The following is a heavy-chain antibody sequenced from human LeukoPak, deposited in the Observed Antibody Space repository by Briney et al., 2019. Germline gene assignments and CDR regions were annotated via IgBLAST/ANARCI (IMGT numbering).Heavy chain of an antibody. V-gene: IGHV3-11*04. CDR1: GFTFSDYY. D-gene: IGHD2-15*01. Sequence: PGGSLRLSCAASGFTFSDYYMSWIRQAPGKGLEWVSYISSSGSTIYYADSVKGRFTISGDNAKNSLYLQMNSLRAEDTAVYYCARTIAYLAENAFDIWGQGTMVTVSS. CDR3: ARTIAYLAENAFDI. J-gene: IGHJ3*02. CDR2: ISSSGSTI.